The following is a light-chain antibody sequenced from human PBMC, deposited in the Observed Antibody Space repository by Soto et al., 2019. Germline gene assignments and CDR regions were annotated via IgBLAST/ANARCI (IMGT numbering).Light chain of an antibody. CDR1: QDISSW. CDR2: TTS. CDR3: QQANRFPIT. J-gene: IGKJ5*01. V-gene: IGKV1-12*01. Sequence: DLQMTQSPSFVSASVGDRVTVTCRASQDISSWLAWYQQKPGKAPKLLIYTTSTLGSGVPSRFSGSRSGTDFTLTISGLQPEDFATYYCQQANRFPITFGQGTRLEIK.